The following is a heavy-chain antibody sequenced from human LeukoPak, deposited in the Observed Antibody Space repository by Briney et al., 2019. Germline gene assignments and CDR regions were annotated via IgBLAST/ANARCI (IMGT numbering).Heavy chain of an antibody. CDR2: NKSKTDGGTT. CDR3: AHRDTAMVRVDY. Sequence: GGSLRLSRAAFGFPFRDAGMSRVRQAPGKGPELGGRNKSKTDGGTTDYAAPVKGRFTISRDDSKNTLYLQMSSLKTEDTAVYFCAHRDTAMVRVDYWGQGTLVTVSS. V-gene: IGHV3-15*01. J-gene: IGHJ4*02. CDR1: GFPFRDAG. D-gene: IGHD5-18*01.